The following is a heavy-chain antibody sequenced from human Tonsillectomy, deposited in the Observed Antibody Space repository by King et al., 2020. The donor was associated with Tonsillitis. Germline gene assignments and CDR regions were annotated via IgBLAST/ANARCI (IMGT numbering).Heavy chain of an antibody. V-gene: IGHV1-18*01. Sequence: RAGGAGKVSGRASGYPFTSYGISWGRQAPGQGREWRGWISAYNGNTNDAQKLQGRVTMTTDTSTSTAYMELRRLRSDDTAVYYCARDEGYGWGGDAFDIWGQGTMVTVSS. J-gene: IGHJ3*02. CDR3: ARDEGYGWGGDAFDI. CDR2: ISAYNGNT. D-gene: IGHD1-1*01. CDR1: GYPFTSYG.